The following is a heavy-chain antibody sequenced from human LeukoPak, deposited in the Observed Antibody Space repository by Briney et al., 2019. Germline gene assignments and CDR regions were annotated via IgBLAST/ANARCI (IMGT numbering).Heavy chain of an antibody. Sequence: ASETLSLTCTVSGGSISSDNYYWSWIRQPAGKGLEWIGRIYASGTTNYNPSLKSRVTISVDTSENQFSLKLNSVTAADTAVYYCARGLVGATGGSFDYWGQGTLVTVSS. CDR3: ARGLVGATGGSFDY. V-gene: IGHV4-61*02. CDR1: GGSISSDNYY. D-gene: IGHD1-26*01. CDR2: IYASGTT. J-gene: IGHJ4*02.